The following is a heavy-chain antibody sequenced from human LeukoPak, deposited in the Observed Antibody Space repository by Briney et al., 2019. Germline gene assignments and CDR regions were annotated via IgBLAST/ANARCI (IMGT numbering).Heavy chain of an antibody. CDR3: ARGQPGGNHDYGDPGRPFDI. V-gene: IGHV4-31*03. J-gene: IGHJ3*02. D-gene: IGHD4-17*01. CDR1: GGSISSGGYY. Sequence: SQTLSLTCTVSGGSISSGGYYWSWIRQHPGKGLEWIGYIYYSGSTYYNPSLKSRVTISVDTSKNQFSLKLSSVTAADTAVYYCARGQPGGNHDYGDPGRPFDIWGQGTMVTVSS. CDR2: IYYSGST.